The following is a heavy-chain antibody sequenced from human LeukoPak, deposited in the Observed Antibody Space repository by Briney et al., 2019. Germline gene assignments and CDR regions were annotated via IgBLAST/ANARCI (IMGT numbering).Heavy chain of an antibody. CDR3: TTDTYGGYLDY. CDR2: IQSKTDGGTT. CDR1: GFTFSSYA. J-gene: IGHJ4*02. Sequence: PGGSLRLSCAASGFTFSSYAMSWVRQAPGKGLEWVGRIQSKTDGGTTDYAAPVKGRFTISRDDSKNTLHLQMNSLKTEDTAVYYCTTDTYGGYLDYWGQGTLVTVSS. D-gene: IGHD2-15*01. V-gene: IGHV3-15*01.